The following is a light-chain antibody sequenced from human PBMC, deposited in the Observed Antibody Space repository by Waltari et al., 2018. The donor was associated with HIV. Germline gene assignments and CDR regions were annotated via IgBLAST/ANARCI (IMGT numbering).Light chain of an antibody. Sequence: QSVLTQPPSVSGAPGQRVTISCTGSSSNIGAGYDVHWYQQLPGTAPTLLIYGNGNRPSGVPDRFPGSKSGTSASLASTGLQAEDEADYYGQSYDSSLSGVVFGGGTRLTVL. J-gene: IGLJ2*01. CDR2: GNG. V-gene: IGLV1-40*01. CDR1: SSNIGAGYD. CDR3: QSYDSSLSGVV.